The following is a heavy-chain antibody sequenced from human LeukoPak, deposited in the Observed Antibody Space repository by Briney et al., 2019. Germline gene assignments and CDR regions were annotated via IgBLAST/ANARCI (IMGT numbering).Heavy chain of an antibody. CDR1: GGSISSYY. J-gene: IGHJ4*02. D-gene: IGHD3-22*01. CDR3: ARVFYDSSGYQVDY. CDR2: IYYSGST. V-gene: IGHV4-59*01. Sequence: SETLSLTCTVSGGSISSYYWSWLRQPPGKGLEWIGYIYYSGSTNYSPSLKSRVTISVDTSKNQFSLKLSSVTAADTAVYYCARVFYDSSGYQVDYWGQGTLVTVS.